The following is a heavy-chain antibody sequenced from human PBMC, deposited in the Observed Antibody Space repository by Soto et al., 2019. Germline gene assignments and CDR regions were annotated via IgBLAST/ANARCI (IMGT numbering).Heavy chain of an antibody. V-gene: IGHV3-7*01. J-gene: IGHJ4*02. Sequence: GGSLRLSCAASGFAFSSFWMDWVRQAPGKGLEWVANIKPDGSEEHYVDSVKGRFTISRDNAKNSLYLHMSSLTAEDSALYYCSRSLDSWGQGTRVTVSS. CDR1: GFAFSSFW. CDR2: IKPDGSEE. CDR3: SRSLDS.